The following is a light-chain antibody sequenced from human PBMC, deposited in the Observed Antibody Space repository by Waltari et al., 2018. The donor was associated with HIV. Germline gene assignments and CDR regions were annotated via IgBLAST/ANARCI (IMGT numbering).Light chain of an antibody. J-gene: IGKJ2*03. CDR2: DAS. CDR1: QDISNY. Sequence: LQMPQSPSSLSAPVGDCFSLTCQASQDISNYLNWYQQKPGKAPKLLIYDASNLETGVPSRVSGSGSGTDCTFTISSLQPEDIATYYCQQYDNLPYSFGQGTKLEIK. CDR3: QQYDNLPYS. V-gene: IGKV1-33*01.